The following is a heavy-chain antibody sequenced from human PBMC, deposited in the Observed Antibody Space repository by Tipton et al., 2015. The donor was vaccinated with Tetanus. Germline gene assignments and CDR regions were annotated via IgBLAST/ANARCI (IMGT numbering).Heavy chain of an antibody. CDR2: IYYSGST. CDR1: GGSVTNYY. V-gene: IGHV4-59*05. CDR3: AQGKSNQGMLS. Sequence: TLSLTCSVSGGSVTNYYWSWIRQPPGKGLEWIGSIYYSGSTYYNPSLKSRLTISADTAKNQFSLKLNSVTASDTAVYYCAQGKSNQGMLSWGQGTLVTVSS. D-gene: IGHD3-16*02. J-gene: IGHJ4*02.